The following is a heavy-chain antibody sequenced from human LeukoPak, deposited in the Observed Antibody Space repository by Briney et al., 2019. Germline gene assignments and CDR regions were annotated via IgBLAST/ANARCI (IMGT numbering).Heavy chain of an antibody. V-gene: IGHV3-7*01. J-gene: IGHJ4*02. CDR1: GFTFSTSW. CDR3: ARDKFGGTDY. Sequence: PGGSLRLSCAASGFTFSTSWMNWVRQAPGKGLEWVANIKQDGSEKYYVDSVRGRSTISRDNAKNSLYLQMNSLRAEDTAVYYCARDKFGGTDYWGQGTLVTVSS. CDR2: IKQDGSEK. D-gene: IGHD1-26*01.